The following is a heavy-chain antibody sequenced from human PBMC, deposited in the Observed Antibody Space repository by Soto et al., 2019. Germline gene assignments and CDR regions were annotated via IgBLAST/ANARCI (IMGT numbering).Heavy chain of an antibody. CDR3: PKDLTNYDSSGHYFDF. J-gene: IGHJ4*02. CDR1: GFTFDDYA. D-gene: IGHD3-22*01. V-gene: IGHV3-9*01. Sequence: EVQLVESGGGLVQPGRSLRLSCAASGFTFDDYAMHWVRQAPGKGLEWVSGISWNSGSVGYADSVKGRFTISRDNAKNSLYLQMNSLRAEDTAFYYCPKDLTNYDSSGHYFDFWGQGTLVTVSS. CDR2: ISWNSGSV.